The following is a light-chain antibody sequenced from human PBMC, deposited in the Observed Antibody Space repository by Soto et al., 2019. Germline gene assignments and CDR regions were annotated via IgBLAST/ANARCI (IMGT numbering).Light chain of an antibody. CDR1: QRVSSH. CDR2: AAS. Sequence: ETVMTQSPVTLSVFPSDTATLSCRASQRVSSHFAWYQQKPGQAPRLLIYAASTRATGIPGRFSGSGSETEFTLTIRSLQSEDSALYYCHQYNNWPWTFGGGTKVAIK. V-gene: IGKV3-15*01. CDR3: HQYNNWPWT. J-gene: IGKJ4*01.